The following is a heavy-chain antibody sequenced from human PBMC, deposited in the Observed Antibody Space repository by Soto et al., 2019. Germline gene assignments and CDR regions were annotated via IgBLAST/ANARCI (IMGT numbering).Heavy chain of an antibody. CDR2: INAGNGNT. D-gene: IGHD3-22*01. CDR1: GYTFTSYG. V-gene: IGHV1-3*01. J-gene: IGHJ6*02. CDR3: ARDPNDSSAYYHHYYYGMDV. Sequence: CKASGYTFTSYGIHWVRQAPGQRLEWTGWINAGNGNTKYSEKFQGRVTITRDTSAGTAYLEPSSLRSEDTAVYYCARDPNDSSAYYHHYYYGMDVWGQGTTVTVSS.